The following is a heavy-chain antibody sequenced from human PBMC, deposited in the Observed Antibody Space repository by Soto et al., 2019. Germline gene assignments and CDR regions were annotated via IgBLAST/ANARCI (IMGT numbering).Heavy chain of an antibody. CDR2: INPYNGNT. CDR3: XXXXXXXXX. Sequence: QVQLVQSGAEVKKPGASVKVSCKASGYTFTSYGISWVRQAPGQGLEWMGWINPYNGNTNYAQKLQGRVTMTTDTSXXXXXXXXXXXXXXXXXXXXXXXXXXXXXXXGQGTLV. J-gene: IGHJ4*02. CDR1: GYTFTSYG. V-gene: IGHV1-18*01.